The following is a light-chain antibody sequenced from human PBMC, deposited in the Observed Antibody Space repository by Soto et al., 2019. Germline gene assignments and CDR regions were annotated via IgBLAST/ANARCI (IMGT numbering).Light chain of an antibody. CDR2: AAS. CDR3: LQHDSFPYT. Sequence: DIQMTQSPSSVSASLGDRVTITCRASQDINNWLAWYQQKPGRAPKLLIYAASSLQTGVPSRFSGSQSGTEFTLTIGSLQPEDSATYYCLQHDSFPYTFGQGTRLEI. V-gene: IGKV1D-12*01. J-gene: IGKJ2*01. CDR1: QDINNW.